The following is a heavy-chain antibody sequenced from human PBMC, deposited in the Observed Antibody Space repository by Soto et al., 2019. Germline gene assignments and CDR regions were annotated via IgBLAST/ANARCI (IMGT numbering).Heavy chain of an antibody. CDR1: GFLISNPG. Sequence: GGSLRLSCAASGFLISNPGIHWVRQTPGKGLEWVAAIWGDGDGSQRRYADFVKGRFTISRDNSKNTLYLQMNSLRAEDMAVYYCAKDQHDFWSGPWTRYYYGMDVWGQGTTVTVSS. D-gene: IGHD3-3*01. CDR2: IWGDGDGSQR. V-gene: IGHV3-30*02. J-gene: IGHJ6*02. CDR3: AKDQHDFWSGPWTRYYYGMDV.